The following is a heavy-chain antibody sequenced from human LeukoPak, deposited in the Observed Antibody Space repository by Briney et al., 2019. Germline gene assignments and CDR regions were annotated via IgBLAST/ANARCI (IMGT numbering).Heavy chain of an antibody. CDR2: IYHSGST. CDR3: ARFTYYYGSGSYYFDY. V-gene: IGHV4-38-2*02. J-gene: IGHJ4*02. D-gene: IGHD3-10*01. Sequence: SETLSLTCTVSGYSISSGYYWGWIRQPPGKGLEWIGSIYHSGSTYYNPSLKSRVTISVDTSKNQFSLKLSSVTAADTAVYYCARFTYYYGSGSYYFDYWGQGTLVTVSS. CDR1: GYSISSGYY.